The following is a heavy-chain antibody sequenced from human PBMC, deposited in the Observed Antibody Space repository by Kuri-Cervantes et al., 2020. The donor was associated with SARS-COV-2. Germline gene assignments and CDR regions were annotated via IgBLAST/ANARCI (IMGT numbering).Heavy chain of an antibody. J-gene: IGHJ3*02. V-gene: IGHV4-61*10. Sequence: SETLSLTCTVSGGSISSGSYYWSWIRQPAGKGLEWIGYIYTSGSTNYNPSLKSRVTISVDTSKNQFSLKLSSVTAADTAVYYCARDGHWSMAYAFDIWGQGTMVTVSS. CDR2: IYTSGST. CDR3: ARDGHWSMAYAFDI. D-gene: IGHD6-6*01. CDR1: GGSISSGSYY.